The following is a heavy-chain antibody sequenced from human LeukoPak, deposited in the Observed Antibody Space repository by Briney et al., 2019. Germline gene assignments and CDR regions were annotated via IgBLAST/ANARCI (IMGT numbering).Heavy chain of an antibody. D-gene: IGHD4-17*01. CDR3: ARVSPNTVTTLQYFDY. CDR2: IKQDGSEK. CDR1: GFTFSSYW. Sequence: GGSLRLSCAASGFTFSSYWMSWVRQAPGKGLEWVANIKQDGSEKCYVDSVKGRFTISRDNAKNSLYLQMNSLRAEDTAVYYCARVSPNTVTTLQYFDYWGQGTLVTVSS. V-gene: IGHV3-7*01. J-gene: IGHJ4*02.